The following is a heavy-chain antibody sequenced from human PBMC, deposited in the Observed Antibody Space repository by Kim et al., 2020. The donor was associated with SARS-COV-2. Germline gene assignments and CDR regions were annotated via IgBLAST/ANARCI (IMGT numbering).Heavy chain of an antibody. CDR3: ARHPGIAAAGGFDY. V-gene: IGHV4-39*01. J-gene: IGHJ4*02. D-gene: IGHD6-13*01. Sequence: NPSLKSRVTISVDTSKNQFSLKLSSVTAADTAVYYCARHPGIAAAGGFDYWGQGTLVTVSS.